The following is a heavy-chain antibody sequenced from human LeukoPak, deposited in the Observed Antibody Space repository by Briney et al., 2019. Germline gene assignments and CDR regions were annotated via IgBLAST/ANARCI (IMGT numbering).Heavy chain of an antibody. D-gene: IGHD1-26*01. V-gene: IGHV3-9*01. J-gene: IGHJ6*02. Sequence: HPGGSLRLSCAASGFTFDDYAMHWVRHAPGKGLEWASGISWNSGSIGYADSVKGRFTISRDNAKNSLYLQMNSLRAEDTALYYCAKDMGGTGCNDYYYYYGMDVWGQGTTVTVSS. CDR1: GFTFDDYA. CDR2: ISWNSGSI. CDR3: AKDMGGTGCNDYYYYYGMDV.